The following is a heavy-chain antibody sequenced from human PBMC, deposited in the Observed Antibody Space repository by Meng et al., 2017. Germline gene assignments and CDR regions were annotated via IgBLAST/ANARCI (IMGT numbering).Heavy chain of an antibody. CDR3: ARDSSGWYPRDY. CDR2: ISSNGITI. J-gene: IGHJ4*02. CDR1: GFAFSSYG. V-gene: IGHV3-48*03. Sequence: GESLKISCAASGFAFSSYGMNWVRQAPGKGLEWVSYISSNGITIYYADSVKGRFTISRDNAKNSLYLQMNSLRAEDTAVYYCARDSSGWYPRDYWGQGTLVTVFS. D-gene: IGHD6-19*01.